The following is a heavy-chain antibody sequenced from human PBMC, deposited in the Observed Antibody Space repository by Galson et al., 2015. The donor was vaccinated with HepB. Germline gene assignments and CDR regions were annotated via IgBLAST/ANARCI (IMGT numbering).Heavy chain of an antibody. CDR2: IYTSGST. Sequence: LSLTCTVSGGSISSYYWSWIRQPAGKGLEWIGRIYTSGSTNYNPSLKSRVTMSVDTSKNQFSLKLSSVTAADTAVYYCAREEGYYDSSRSKAFDIWGQGTMVTVSS. D-gene: IGHD3-22*01. CDR1: GGSISSYY. CDR3: AREEGYYDSSRSKAFDI. J-gene: IGHJ3*02. V-gene: IGHV4-4*07.